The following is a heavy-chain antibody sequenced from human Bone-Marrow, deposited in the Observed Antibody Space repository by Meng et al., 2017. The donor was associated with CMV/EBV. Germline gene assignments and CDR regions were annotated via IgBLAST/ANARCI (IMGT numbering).Heavy chain of an antibody. D-gene: IGHD6-13*01. Sequence: GESLKISWAASGFTFSSYGMHWVRQAPGKGLEWVAFIRYDGSNKYYADSVKGRFTISRDNSKNTLYLQMNSLRAEDTAVYYCAKDRIAAAVPDYWGQGTLVTVSS. CDR1: GFTFSSYG. CDR3: AKDRIAAAVPDY. J-gene: IGHJ4*02. V-gene: IGHV3-30*02. CDR2: IRYDGSNK.